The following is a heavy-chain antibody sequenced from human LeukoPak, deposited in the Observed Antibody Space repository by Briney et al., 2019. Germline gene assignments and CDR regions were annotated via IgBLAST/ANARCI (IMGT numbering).Heavy chain of an antibody. D-gene: IGHD3-3*01. CDR1: GYTFTSYG. CDR3: ARGIGDRYDFWSGYYLGSRMDV. Sequence: VSVKVSCKASGYTFTSYGISWVRQAPGQGLEWMGWISAYNGNTKYAQKLQGRVTLTTDTSTSTAYMDLRSLRSDDTAGYYCARGIGDRYDFWSGYYLGSRMDVWGQGTTVTVSS. J-gene: IGHJ6*02. V-gene: IGHV1-18*01. CDR2: ISAYNGNT.